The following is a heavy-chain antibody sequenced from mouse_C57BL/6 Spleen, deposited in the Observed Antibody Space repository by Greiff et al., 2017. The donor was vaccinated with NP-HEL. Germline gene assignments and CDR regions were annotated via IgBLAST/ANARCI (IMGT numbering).Heavy chain of an antibody. CDR1: GYTFTSYG. CDR2: IYPRSGNT. J-gene: IGHJ4*01. Sequence: QVHVKQSGAELARPGASVKLSCKASGYTFTSYGISWVKQRTGQGLEWIGEIYPRSGNTYYNEKFKGKATLTADKSSSTAYMELRSLTSEDSAVYFCARHYYDYDVRAMDYWGQGTSVTVSS. CDR3: ARHYYDYDVRAMDY. V-gene: IGHV1-81*01. D-gene: IGHD2-4*01.